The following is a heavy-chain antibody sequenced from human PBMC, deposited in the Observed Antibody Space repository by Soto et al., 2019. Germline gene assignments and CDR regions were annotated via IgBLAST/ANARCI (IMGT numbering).Heavy chain of an antibody. D-gene: IGHD3-22*01. CDR1: GGTFSSYA. J-gene: IGHJ4*02. CDR3: AGGKGYYDRGDFGY. CDR2: IIPIFGTA. V-gene: IGHV1-69*01. Sequence: QVQLVQSGAEVKKPGSSVKVSCKASGGTFSSYAISWVRQAPGQGLEWMGGIIPIFGTANYAQKFQGRVTITADESTSTAYMELSSLGSEDTAGYYCAGGKGYYDRGDFGYWGQGTLVTVSS.